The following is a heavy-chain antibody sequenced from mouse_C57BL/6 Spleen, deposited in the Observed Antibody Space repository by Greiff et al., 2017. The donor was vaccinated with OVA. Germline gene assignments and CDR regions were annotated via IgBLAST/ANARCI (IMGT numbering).Heavy chain of an antibody. J-gene: IGHJ2*01. V-gene: IGHV5-4*01. Sequence: EVQLVESGGGLVKPGGSLKLSCAASGFTFSSYAMSWVRQTPEKRLEWVATISDGGSYTYYPNNVKGRFTISRDNAKNNLYLQMSHLKSEDTAMYNGAREASTGTFDYWGQGTTLTVSS. D-gene: IGHD4-1*02. CDR2: ISDGGSYT. CDR1: GFTFSSYA. CDR3: AREASTGTFDY.